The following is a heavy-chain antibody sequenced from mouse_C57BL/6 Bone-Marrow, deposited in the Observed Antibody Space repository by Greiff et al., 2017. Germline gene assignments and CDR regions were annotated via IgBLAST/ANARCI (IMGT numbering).Heavy chain of an antibody. Sequence: QVQLQQPGAELVKPGASVKMSCKVSGYTFTSYWITWVKQRPGQGLEWIGDIYPTSGRTNYNEKFKSKAILTVDTSSNTAYMQLSGLTSEDSAVFYCARSGPLGRSFDYWGQGTTLTVSS. CDR1: GYTFTSYW. D-gene: IGHD4-1*01. J-gene: IGHJ2*01. V-gene: IGHV1-55*01. CDR2: IYPTSGRT. CDR3: ARSGPLGRSFDY.